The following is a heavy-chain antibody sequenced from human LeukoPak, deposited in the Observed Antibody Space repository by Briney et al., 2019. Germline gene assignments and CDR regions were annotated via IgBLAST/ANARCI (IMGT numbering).Heavy chain of an antibody. CDR1: GFTFSDYY. D-gene: IGHD3-3*01. V-gene: IGHV3-11*01. Sequence: PGESLRLSCAASGFTFSDYYMSWIRQAPGKGLEWVSYISSSGSTIYYADSVKGRFTISRDNAKNSLYLQMNSLRAEDTAVYYCARDRFDFWSGKYYYYGMDVWGQGTTVTVSS. J-gene: IGHJ6*02. CDR2: ISSSGSTI. CDR3: ARDRFDFWSGKYYYYGMDV.